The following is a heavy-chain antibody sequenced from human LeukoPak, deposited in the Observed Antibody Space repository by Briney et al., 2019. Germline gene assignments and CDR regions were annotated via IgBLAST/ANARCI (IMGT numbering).Heavy chain of an antibody. CDR1: GFTFSSYS. J-gene: IGHJ6*02. CDR2: IYSGGST. Sequence: SGGSLRLSCAASGFTFSSYSMNWVRQAPGKGLEWVSVIYSGGSTYYADSVKGRFTISRDNSKNTLYLQVNSLRAEDTAVYYCARRPDYYYGMDVWGQGTTVTVSS. CDR3: ARRPDYYYGMDV. V-gene: IGHV3-53*01.